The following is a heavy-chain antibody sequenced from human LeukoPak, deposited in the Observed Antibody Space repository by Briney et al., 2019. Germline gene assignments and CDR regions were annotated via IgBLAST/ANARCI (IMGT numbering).Heavy chain of an antibody. CDR2: IRGYNTNT. V-gene: IGHV1-18*01. D-gene: IGHD3-10*01. Sequence: ASVRVSCKASGYTFTTYGISWVRQAPGQGLEWMGWIRGYNTNTNYAQKFQGRVTMTIDTSTSTAYTELSSLRSDDTAVYYCARDLVIDGSGSYFDPWGQGTLVTVSS. J-gene: IGHJ5*02. CDR3: ARDLVIDGSGSYFDP. CDR1: GYTFTTYG.